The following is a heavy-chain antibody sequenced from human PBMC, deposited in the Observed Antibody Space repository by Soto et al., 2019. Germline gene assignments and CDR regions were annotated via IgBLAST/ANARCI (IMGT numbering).Heavy chain of an antibody. CDR1: GYTFTSYG. CDR2: ISAYNGNT. V-gene: IGHV1-18*01. D-gene: IGHD1-1*01. Sequence: ASVKVSCKASGYTFTSYGISWVRQAPGQGLEWMGWISAYNGNTNYAQKLQGRVTMTTDTSTSTAYMELRSLRSDDTAVYYCARVNAYKTRSYYFDYWGQGTLVTVSS. J-gene: IGHJ4*02. CDR3: ARVNAYKTRSYYFDY.